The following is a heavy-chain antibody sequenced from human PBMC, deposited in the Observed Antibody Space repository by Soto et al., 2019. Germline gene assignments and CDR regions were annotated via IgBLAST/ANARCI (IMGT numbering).Heavy chain of an antibody. Sequence: SETLSLTCTVSGGSISSGSYYWGWIRQPPGKGLEWIGTIYYSGSTYYHPSLRSQVTLSVDTSKNQFSLKLTSVTAADTAVYYCARLEGYCSGGTCYRTSGWFDPWGQGTPVTVSS. J-gene: IGHJ5*02. CDR2: IYYSGST. V-gene: IGHV4-39*01. D-gene: IGHD2-15*01. CDR1: GGSISSGSYY. CDR3: ARLEGYCSGGTCYRTSGWFDP.